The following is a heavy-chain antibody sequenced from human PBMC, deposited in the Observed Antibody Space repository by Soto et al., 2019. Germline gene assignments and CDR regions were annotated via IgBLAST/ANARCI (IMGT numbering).Heavy chain of an antibody. CDR2: ISGSGGST. CDR3: AKPSAYYDILTGYSYDYYYGMDV. CDR1: GFTFSSYA. Sequence: GGSLRLSCAASGFTFSSYAMSWVRQAPGKGLEWVSAISGSGGSTYYADSVKGRFTISRDNSKNTLYLQMNSLKAEDTAVYYCAKPSAYYDILTGYSYDYYYGMDVWGQGTTVTVSS. D-gene: IGHD3-9*01. V-gene: IGHV3-23*01. J-gene: IGHJ6*02.